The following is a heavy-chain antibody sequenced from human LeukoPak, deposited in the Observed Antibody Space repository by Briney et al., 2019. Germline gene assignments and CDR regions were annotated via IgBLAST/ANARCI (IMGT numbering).Heavy chain of an antibody. Sequence: ASVKVSCKASGYTFSSYGISWVRQAPGQGLEWMGWISAHNGSTNYAQNLQGRVTMTTDTSTSTAYMELRSLRSDDTAVYYCATETYYYDSRGYYSDAFDIWGQGTMVTVSS. V-gene: IGHV1-18*01. D-gene: IGHD3-22*01. CDR1: GYTFSSYG. CDR2: ISAHNGST. CDR3: ATETYYYDSRGYYSDAFDI. J-gene: IGHJ3*02.